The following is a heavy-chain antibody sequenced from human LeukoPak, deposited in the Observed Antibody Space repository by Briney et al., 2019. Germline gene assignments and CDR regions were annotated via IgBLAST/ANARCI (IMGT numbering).Heavy chain of an antibody. Sequence: SETLSLTCTVSGGSISSGGYYWSWIRQPPGKGLEWIGYIYHSGSTYYNPSLKSRVTISVDRSKNQFSLKLSSVTAADTAVYYCARGTVAILRFLEWLSPDPPDYWGQGTLVTVSS. CDR3: ARGTVAILRFLEWLSPDPPDY. J-gene: IGHJ4*02. D-gene: IGHD3-3*01. CDR2: IYHSGST. CDR1: GGSISSGGYY. V-gene: IGHV4-30-2*01.